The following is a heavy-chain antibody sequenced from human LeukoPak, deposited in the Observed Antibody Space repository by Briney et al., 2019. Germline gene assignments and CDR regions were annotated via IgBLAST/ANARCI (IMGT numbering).Heavy chain of an antibody. J-gene: IGHJ2*01. Sequence: NPSETLSLTCAVSGYSISSGYYWGWIRQPPGKGLEWLGSIYHSGSTYYNPSLKSRVTISVDTSKNQFSLKLSSVTAADTAVYYCAREMEDSSPGWWYFDLWGRGTLVTVSS. CDR1: GYSISSGYY. CDR3: AREMEDSSPGWWYFDL. D-gene: IGHD6-13*01. V-gene: IGHV4-38-2*02. CDR2: IYHSGST.